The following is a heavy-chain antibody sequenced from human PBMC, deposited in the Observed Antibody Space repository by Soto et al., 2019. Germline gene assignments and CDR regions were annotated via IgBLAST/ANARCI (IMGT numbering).Heavy chain of an antibody. D-gene: IGHD5-18*01. CDR1: GYSFTSYW. CDR3: ARHHGGHTAMVTSWLNSGMDV. CDR2: IDPSDSYT. V-gene: IGHV5-10-1*01. J-gene: IGHJ6*02. Sequence: PGESLKVSCKGSGYSFTSYWISWVRQMPGKGLEWMGRIDPSDSYTNYSPSFQGHVTISADKSISTAYLQWSSLKASDTAMYYCARHHGGHTAMVTSWLNSGMDVWGQGTTVTVSS.